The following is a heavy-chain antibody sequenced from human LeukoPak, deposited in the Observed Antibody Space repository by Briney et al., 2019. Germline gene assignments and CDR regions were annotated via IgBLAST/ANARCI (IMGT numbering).Heavy chain of an antibody. J-gene: IGHJ3*02. V-gene: IGHV3-13*01. CDR2: IGTAGDT. CDR1: GFTFSSYD. D-gene: IGHD2-15*01. CDR3: ARGHLPVVDGDSLSDALDI. Sequence: GGSLRLSCAASGFTFSSYDMHWVRQATGKGLEWVSGIGTAGDTYYRGSVKGRFTISRENAKNSLYLQITSLRLEDTVVYYCARGHLPVVDGDSLSDALDIWGQGTMVTVSS.